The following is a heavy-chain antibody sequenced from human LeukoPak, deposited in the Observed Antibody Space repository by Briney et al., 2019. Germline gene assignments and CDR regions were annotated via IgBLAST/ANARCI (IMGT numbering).Heavy chain of an antibody. J-gene: IGHJ4*02. CDR2: IYYGGST. V-gene: IGHV4-30-4*01. Sequence: SQTLSFTCTVSGASISSGDYYWSWIRQPPGKGLEWIGYIYYGGSTYYNPSLKSRVTISLDTSKNQFSLKLNSVTAADTAVYYCAREYYYGSGGARAFDLWGRGTLVTVSS. CDR1: GASISSGDYY. CDR3: AREYYYGSGGARAFDL. D-gene: IGHD3-10*01.